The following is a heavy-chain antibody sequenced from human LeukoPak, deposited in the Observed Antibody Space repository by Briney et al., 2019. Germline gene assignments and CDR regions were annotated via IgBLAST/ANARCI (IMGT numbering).Heavy chain of an antibody. J-gene: IGHJ5*02. CDR3: APTGGLRTNNWFDP. V-gene: IGHV3-48*04. Sequence: GGSLRLSCAASGFIFSTYNIDWVRQAPGKGLEWVSYISSSGSTIYYADSVKGRFTISRDNAKNSLYLQMNSLRAEDTAVYYCAPTGGLRTNNWFDPWGQGTLVTVSS. D-gene: IGHD1-7*01. CDR1: GFIFSTYN. CDR2: ISSSGSTI.